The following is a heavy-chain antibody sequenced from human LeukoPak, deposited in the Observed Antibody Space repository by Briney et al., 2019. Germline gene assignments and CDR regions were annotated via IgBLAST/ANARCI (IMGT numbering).Heavy chain of an antibody. J-gene: IGHJ4*02. CDR2: ISSSSSYI. V-gene: IGHV3-21*01. CDR3: ARSITGTTPRPFDY. CDR1: GFTFSSYS. D-gene: IGHD1-20*01. Sequence: PGGSLRLSCAASGFTFSSYSMNWVRQAPGKGLEWVSSISSSSSYIYYADSAKGRFTISRDNAKNSLYLQMNSLRAEDTAVYYCARSITGTTPRPFDYWGQGTLVTVSS.